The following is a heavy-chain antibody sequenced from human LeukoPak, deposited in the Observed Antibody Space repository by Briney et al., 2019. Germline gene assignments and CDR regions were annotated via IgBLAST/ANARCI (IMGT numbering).Heavy chain of an antibody. CDR3: ARDGRPSSGWRRIKYYFDY. J-gene: IGHJ4*02. V-gene: IGHV3-11*01. Sequence: PGGSLRLSCAASGFTFSDYYMSWIRQAPGKGLEWVSYISSGSTIYYADSVKGRFTISRDNAKNSLYLQMNSLRAEDTAVYYCARDGRPSSGWRRIKYYFDYWGQGTLVTVSS. CDR1: GFTFSDYY. D-gene: IGHD6-19*01. CDR2: ISSGSTI.